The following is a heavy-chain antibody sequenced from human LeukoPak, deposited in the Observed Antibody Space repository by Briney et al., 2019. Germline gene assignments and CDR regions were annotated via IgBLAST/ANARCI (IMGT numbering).Heavy chain of an antibody. CDR3: ATWSGSYSGWFDP. V-gene: IGHV1-46*01. CDR2: INPSGGST. D-gene: IGHD1-26*01. CDR1: GYTFTSYY. Sequence: ASVKVSCKASGYTFTSYYMHWVRQAPGQGLEWMGIINPSGGSTSYAQKFQGRVTTTRDMSTSTVYMELSSLRSEDTAVYYCATWSGSYSGWFDPWGQGTLVTVSS. J-gene: IGHJ5*02.